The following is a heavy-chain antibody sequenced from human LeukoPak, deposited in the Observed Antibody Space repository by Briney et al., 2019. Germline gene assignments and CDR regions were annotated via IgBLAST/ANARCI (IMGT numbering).Heavy chain of an antibody. V-gene: IGHV3-74*01. D-gene: IGHD5-24*01. Sequence: GGSLRLSCAASGFTFSSYWMHWVHQAPGKGLVWVSRINSDGSSTSYADSVKGRFTISRDNAKNSLYLQMNSLRAEDTAIYYCTRVGYIDEGIDYWGQGTLVTVSS. CDR3: TRVGYIDEGIDY. CDR1: GFTFSSYW. J-gene: IGHJ4*02. CDR2: INSDGSST.